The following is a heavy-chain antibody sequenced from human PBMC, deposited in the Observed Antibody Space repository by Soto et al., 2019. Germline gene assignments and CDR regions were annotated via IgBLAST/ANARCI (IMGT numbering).Heavy chain of an antibody. V-gene: IGHV3-66*01. Sequence: GGSLRLSCAASGFTVSSNYMSWVRQAPGKGLEWVSVIYSGGSTYYADSVKGRFTISRDNSKNTLYLQMNSLRAEDTAVYYCARDLGYYDSSGYYSWFDPWGQGTLVTVSS. J-gene: IGHJ5*02. CDR1: GFTVSSNY. CDR3: ARDLGYYDSSGYYSWFDP. D-gene: IGHD3-22*01. CDR2: IYSGGST.